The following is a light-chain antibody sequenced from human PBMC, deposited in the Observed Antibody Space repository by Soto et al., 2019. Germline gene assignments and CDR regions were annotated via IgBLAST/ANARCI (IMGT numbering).Light chain of an antibody. CDR1: QSLLHRSGYNY. CDR3: MQALQTPLT. CDR2: LGS. Sequence: EIAMTKSPLSLPVTPGEPASISCRSSQSLLHRSGYNYLTWYLQKPGQSPQLLIYLGSSRASGVPDRFSGSGSGTDFTLKISRVEAEDVGVYYCMQALQTPLTFGGGTKVEIK. J-gene: IGKJ4*01. V-gene: IGKV2-28*01.